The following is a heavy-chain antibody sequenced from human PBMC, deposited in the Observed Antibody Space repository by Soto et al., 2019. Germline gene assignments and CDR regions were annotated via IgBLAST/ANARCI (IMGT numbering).Heavy chain of an antibody. CDR2: IYYSGST. CDR3: ARAKTTMIIPENF. J-gene: IGHJ4*02. CDR1: GGSISSYY. Sequence: SETLSLTCTVSGGSISSYYWSWIRQPPGKGLEWIGYIYYSGSTNYNPSLKSRVTISLDTSKNQFSLNLSSVTAADTAIYYCARAKTTMIIPENFWGQGTLVTVSS. V-gene: IGHV4-59*01. D-gene: IGHD3-22*01.